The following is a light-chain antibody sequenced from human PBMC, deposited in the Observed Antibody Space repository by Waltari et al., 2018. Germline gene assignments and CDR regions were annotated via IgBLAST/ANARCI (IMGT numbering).Light chain of an antibody. CDR2: KAS. CDR3: QQYNSYFRT. Sequence: DIQMTQSPSTLSASVGDRVTITCRASQNISSWLAWYQQKPGKAPHLRIYKASTLASGGPAGFSGSGSGTEFTLTISSLQPDDFATYDCQQYNSYFRTFGQGTKVEIK. V-gene: IGKV1-5*03. CDR1: QNISSW. J-gene: IGKJ1*01.